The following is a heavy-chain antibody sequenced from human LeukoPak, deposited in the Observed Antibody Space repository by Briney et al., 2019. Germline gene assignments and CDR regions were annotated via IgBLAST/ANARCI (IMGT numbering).Heavy chain of an antibody. CDR3: AREVARLDWYFDP. CDR1: GFTFSSYA. V-gene: IGHV3-33*01. J-gene: IGHJ2*01. D-gene: IGHD2-15*01. CDR2: IWYDGSNQ. Sequence: GGALRLSCEASGFTFSSYAMHCVRHAPGKGLEWVTAIWYDGSNQYYADSVRGRFTISRDNAKNTVFLQMNSLRAEDTAVYYCAREVARLDWYFDPWGRGTLVTVSS.